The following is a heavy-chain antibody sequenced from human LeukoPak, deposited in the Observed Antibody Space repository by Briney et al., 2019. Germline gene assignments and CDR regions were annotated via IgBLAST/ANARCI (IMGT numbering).Heavy chain of an antibody. J-gene: IGHJ4*02. V-gene: IGHV1-69*04. CDR3: ARSIQGGYDD. CDR1: GGTVSSYA. CDR2: IIPILGIA. Sequence: ASVKVSCKASGGTVSSYAISSVRQAPGHRLEWMGRIIPILGIANYAQKFQGRVTITADTSTSTAYMELSSLRSEDTAVYYCARSIQGGYDDWGQGTLVTVSS. D-gene: IGHD5-12*01.